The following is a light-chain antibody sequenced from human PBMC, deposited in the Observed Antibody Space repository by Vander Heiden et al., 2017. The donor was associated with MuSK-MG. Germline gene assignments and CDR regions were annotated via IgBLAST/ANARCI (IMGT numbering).Light chain of an antibody. Sequence: AIQLTQSPSSLSASEGDSVTITCRASQGISSGLVWYQQRPGEAPRLLIYDASTLESAVPSTFSGTGSGTDFTLTISSLHPEDLTTYYCHQVVAYPLTFGQGTRLEIK. CDR1: QGISSG. J-gene: IGKJ5*01. CDR2: DAS. CDR3: HQVVAYPLT. V-gene: IGKV1-13*02.